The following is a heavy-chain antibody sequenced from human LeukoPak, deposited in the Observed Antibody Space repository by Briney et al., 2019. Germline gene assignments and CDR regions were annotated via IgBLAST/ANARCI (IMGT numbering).Heavy chain of an antibody. D-gene: IGHD3-9*01. CDR2: INPNSGGT. CDR1: GYTFTGYY. Sequence: VASVKVSCKASGYTFTGYYMHWVRQAPGQGLEWMGWINPNSGGTNYAQKFQGRVTMTRDTSISTAYMELSRLRSDDTAVYYCARGQDTPYYDILTGYSTWGQGTLVTVSS. CDR3: ARGQDTPYYDILTGYST. V-gene: IGHV1-2*02. J-gene: IGHJ5*02.